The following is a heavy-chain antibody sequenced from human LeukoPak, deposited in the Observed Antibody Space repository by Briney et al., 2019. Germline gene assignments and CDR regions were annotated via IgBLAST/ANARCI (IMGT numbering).Heavy chain of an antibody. CDR2: ISAYNGNT. Sequence: ASVKVSCKASGYTFTSYGISWVRQAPGQGLEWMGWISAYNGNTNYAQKLQGRVTMTTDTSTSTAYMELRSLRSDDTAVYYCARDHRYFERADAFDIWGQGTMVTVSS. V-gene: IGHV1-18*01. D-gene: IGHD3-9*01. CDR1: GYTFTSYG. CDR3: ARDHRYFERADAFDI. J-gene: IGHJ3*02.